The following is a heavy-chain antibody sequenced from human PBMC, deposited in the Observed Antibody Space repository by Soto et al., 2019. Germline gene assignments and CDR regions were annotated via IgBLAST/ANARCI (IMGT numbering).Heavy chain of an antibody. Sequence: QVQVVQSGAEVKEPGSSVRVSCKASGDIFTTYAINWVRQAPGQGLVWMGGIKPAIGSANYAPTFQGRLTITADDLTATAYMDLTSLTSEDTAVYYCARGLLVGHETVDYWGQGTLVTVSS. CDR2: IKPAIGSA. CDR1: GDIFTTYA. D-gene: IGHD1-26*01. V-gene: IGHV1-69*01. CDR3: ARGLLVGHETVDY. J-gene: IGHJ4*02.